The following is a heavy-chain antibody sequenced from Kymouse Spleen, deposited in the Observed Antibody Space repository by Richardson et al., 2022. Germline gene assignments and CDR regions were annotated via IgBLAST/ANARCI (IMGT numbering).Heavy chain of an antibody. Sequence: QLQLQESGPGLVKPSETLSLTCTVSGGSISSSSYYWGWIRQPPGKGLEWIGSIYYSGSTYYNPSLKSRVTISVDTSKNQFSLKLSSVTAADTAVYYCARQGSYYYYYYGMDVWGQGTTVTVSS. J-gene: IGHJ6*02. V-gene: IGHV4-39*01. CDR1: GGSISSSSYY. CDR3: ARQGSYYYYYYGMDV. D-gene: IGHD1-26*01. CDR2: IYYSGST.